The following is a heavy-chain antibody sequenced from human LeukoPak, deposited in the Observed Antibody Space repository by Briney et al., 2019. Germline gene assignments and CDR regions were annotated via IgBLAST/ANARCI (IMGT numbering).Heavy chain of an antibody. V-gene: IGHV3-21*01. CDR3: ARDVTRGY. CDR1: GWTFSSYR. CDR2: ISSSSSYI. D-gene: IGHD3-10*01. Sequence: GGALRLSCAASGWTFSSYRMKWVRQASGKGLERVSSISSSSSYIYYADSVKGRITNSRDNAKNSLYLQMNSLRAEDTAVYYCARDVTRGYWGQGTLVTVSS. J-gene: IGHJ4*02.